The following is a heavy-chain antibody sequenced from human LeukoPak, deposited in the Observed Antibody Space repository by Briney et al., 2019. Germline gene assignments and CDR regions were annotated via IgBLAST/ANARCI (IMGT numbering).Heavy chain of an antibody. D-gene: IGHD2-15*01. CDR2: IIPILGIA. CDR1: GGTFSSYT. J-gene: IGHJ4*02. V-gene: IGHV1-69*02. Sequence: ASVKVSCKASGGTFSSYTISWVRQAPGQGLEWMGRIIPILGIANYAQKFQGRVTITADKSTSTAYMELSSLRSEDTAVYYCARVPYCSGGSCYFRSYFDYWGQGTLVTVSS. CDR3: ARVPYCSGGSCYFRSYFDY.